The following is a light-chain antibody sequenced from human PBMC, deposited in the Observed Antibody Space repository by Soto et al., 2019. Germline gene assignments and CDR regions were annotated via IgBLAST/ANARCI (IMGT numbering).Light chain of an antibody. CDR1: QSISFY. J-gene: IGKJ1*01. V-gene: IGKV1-39*01. CDR2: AAS. Sequence: DIQMTQSPSSLSASVGDRVTVTSRASQSISFYLNWYQQKPGKAPKLLIYAASTLQSGVPSRFSGSGSGTDFTPTIRSLQPEDFATYYCQQSYSTPVGFGQGTKVEIK. CDR3: QQSYSTPVG.